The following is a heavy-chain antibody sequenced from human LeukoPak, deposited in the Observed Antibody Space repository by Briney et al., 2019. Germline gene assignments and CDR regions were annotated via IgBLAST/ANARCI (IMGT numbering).Heavy chain of an antibody. CDR1: GGSISSYY. V-gene: IGHV4-59*08. J-gene: IGHJ6*02. Sequence: ASETLSLTCTVSGGSISSYYWSWIRQPPGKGLEWIGYIYYSGSTNYNPSLKSRVTISVDTSKNQFSLKLSSVTAADTAVYYCARHTDYDYDYGMDVWGQGTTVTVSS. CDR2: IYYSGST. CDR3: ARHTDYDYDYGMDV.